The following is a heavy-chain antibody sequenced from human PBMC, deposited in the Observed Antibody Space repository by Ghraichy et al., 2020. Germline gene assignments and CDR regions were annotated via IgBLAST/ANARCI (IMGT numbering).Heavy chain of an antibody. J-gene: IGHJ2*01. CDR3: AANILAAAARYFDL. Sequence: SETLSLTCTVSGGSISSSSYYWGWIRQPPGKGLEWIGSIYYSGSTYYNPSLKSRVTISVDTSKNQFSLKLSSVTAADTAVYYCAANILAAAARYFDLWGRGALVTVSS. CDR1: GGSISSSSYY. CDR2: IYYSGST. D-gene: IGHD6-13*01. V-gene: IGHV4-39*01.